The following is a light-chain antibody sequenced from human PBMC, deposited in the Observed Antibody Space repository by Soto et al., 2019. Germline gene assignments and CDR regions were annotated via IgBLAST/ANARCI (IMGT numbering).Light chain of an antibody. Sequence: DIQMTQSPSTLSASVGDRVTITCRASQAISNGLAWYQQKPGKAPKLLIYKASTLKSGVPSRFSGSGSGTEFTLTISSLQPDDFATYYCLHDYSYPETFGPGTKVDIK. J-gene: IGKJ3*01. CDR3: LHDYSYPET. V-gene: IGKV1-5*03. CDR1: QAISNG. CDR2: KAS.